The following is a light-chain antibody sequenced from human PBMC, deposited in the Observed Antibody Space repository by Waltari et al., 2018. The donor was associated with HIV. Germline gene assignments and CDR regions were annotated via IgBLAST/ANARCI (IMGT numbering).Light chain of an antibody. J-gene: IGLJ2*01. Sequence: HSVLTQPPSVSGAPGQRVTISCTGSSSNIGAGFDVHWSQRLPGTAPKLLIHSNSNRPSGVPDRFSGSKSGTSASLAITGLQAEDEADYYCQSYDSSLSALFGGGTKLTVL. V-gene: IGLV1-40*01. CDR3: QSYDSSLSAL. CDR2: SNS. CDR1: SSNIGAGFD.